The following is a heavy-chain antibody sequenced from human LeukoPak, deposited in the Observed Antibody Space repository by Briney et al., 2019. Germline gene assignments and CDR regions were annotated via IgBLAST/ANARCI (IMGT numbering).Heavy chain of an antibody. J-gene: IGHJ4*02. Sequence: PSETLSLTCAVYGGSFSGYYWSWIRQPPGKELEWIGEINHSGSTNYNPSLKSRVTISVDTSKNQFSLKLSSVTAADTAVYYCARGRYYYDSSGYYYYFDYWGQGTLVTVSS. CDR3: ARGRYYYDSSGYYYYFDY. CDR2: INHSGST. D-gene: IGHD3-22*01. CDR1: GGSFSGYY. V-gene: IGHV4-34*01.